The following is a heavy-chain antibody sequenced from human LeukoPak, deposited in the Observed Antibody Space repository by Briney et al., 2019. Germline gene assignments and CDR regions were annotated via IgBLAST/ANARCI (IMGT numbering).Heavy chain of an antibody. CDR2: ISYDGSNK. V-gene: IGHV3-30*18. D-gene: IGHD5-18*01. CDR1: GFTFSSYG. Sequence: GGSLRLSCAASGFTFSSYGMHWVRQAPGKGLEWVAVISYDGSNKYYADSVKGRFTISRDNAKNSLYLQMNSLRAEDTALYYCAKDSPQPYWGQGTLVTVSS. J-gene: IGHJ4*02. CDR3: AKDSPQPY.